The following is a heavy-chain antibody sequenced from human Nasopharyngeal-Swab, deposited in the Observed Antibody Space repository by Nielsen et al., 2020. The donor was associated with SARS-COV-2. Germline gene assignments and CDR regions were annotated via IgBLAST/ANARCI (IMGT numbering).Heavy chain of an antibody. D-gene: IGHD5-12*01. V-gene: IGHV3-33*06. J-gene: IGHJ6*02. CDR3: AKDRDSGDDSDDYYHYYGMDV. Sequence: SCAASGFTFSSYGMHWVRQAPGKGLEWVAVIWYDGSNKYYADSVKGRFTTSRDNSKNTVNLQMNSLRVEDTAIYYCAKDRDSGDDSDDYYHYYGMDVWGQGTTVTVFS. CDR1: GFTFSSYG. CDR2: IWYDGSNK.